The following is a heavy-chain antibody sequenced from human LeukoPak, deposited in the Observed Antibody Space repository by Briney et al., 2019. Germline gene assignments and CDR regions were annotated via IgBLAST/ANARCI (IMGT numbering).Heavy chain of an antibody. V-gene: IGHV3-30*18. Sequence: GGSLRLSCAASGFTFSSYGMHWVRQAPGKGLEWVAVISYDGSNKYYADSVKGRFTISRDNSKNTLYLQMNSLRAEDTAVYYCAKGSMVRGVMDVWGQGTTVTVSS. D-gene: IGHD3-10*01. CDR3: AKGSMVRGVMDV. CDR2: ISYDGSNK. J-gene: IGHJ6*02. CDR1: GFTFSSYG.